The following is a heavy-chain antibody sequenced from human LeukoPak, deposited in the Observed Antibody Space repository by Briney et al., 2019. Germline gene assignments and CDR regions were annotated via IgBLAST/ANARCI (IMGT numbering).Heavy chain of an antibody. CDR3: ARTGWLGGWFDP. CDR2: IYHSGST. V-gene: IGHV4-38-2*02. Sequence: SETLSLTCTVSGYSISSGYYWGWIRQPPGKGLEWIGSIYHSGSTYYNPSLKSRVTISVDTSKNQFSLKLSSVTAADTAVYYCARTGWLGGWFDPRGQGTLVTVSS. J-gene: IGHJ5*02. D-gene: IGHD3-10*01. CDR1: GYSISSGYY.